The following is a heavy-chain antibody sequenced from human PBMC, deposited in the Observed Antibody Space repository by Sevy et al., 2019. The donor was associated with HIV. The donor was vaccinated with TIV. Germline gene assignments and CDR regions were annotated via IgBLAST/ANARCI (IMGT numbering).Heavy chain of an antibody. J-gene: IGHJ3*02. V-gene: IGHV3-23*01. CDR2: ISGSGGST. D-gene: IGHD3-3*01. CDR3: AGTGHYDFWSGYFDAFDI. Sequence: GGSLRLSCAASGFTFSSYAMSWVRQAPGKGLEWVSAISGSGGSTYYADSVKGRFTISRDNSKNTLYLQMNSLRAEDTAVYYCAGTGHYDFWSGYFDAFDIWGQGKMVTVSS. CDR1: GFTFSSYA.